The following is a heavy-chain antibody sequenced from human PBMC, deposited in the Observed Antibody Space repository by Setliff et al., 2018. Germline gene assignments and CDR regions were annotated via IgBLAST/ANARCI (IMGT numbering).Heavy chain of an antibody. V-gene: IGHV5-51*01. CDR2: LKPGDSGI. J-gene: IGHJ4*02. D-gene: IGHD3-22*01. Sequence: GESLKISCQGSGYTFTNYWIGWVRQMPGKGLEWMGILKPGDSGIRYSPSFQGQVTLSADTSIATAYLHWTSLKASDTAMYYCVRHPYYDSSGYYSYFDYWGQGALVTVPQ. CDR1: GYTFTNYW. CDR3: VRHPYYDSSGYYSYFDY.